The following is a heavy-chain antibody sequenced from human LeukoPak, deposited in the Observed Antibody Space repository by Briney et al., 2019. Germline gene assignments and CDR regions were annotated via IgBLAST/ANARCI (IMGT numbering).Heavy chain of an antibody. CDR1: GGSISSYY. CDR2: IYSSGST. D-gene: IGHD4-17*01. CDR3: ARDYGDYGGGYFDY. J-gene: IGHJ4*02. V-gene: IGHV4-4*07. Sequence: SETLSLTCTVSGGSISSYYWSWIRQPAGKGLEWIGRIYSSGSTNYNPSLKSRVTMSIDTSNNHFSLKLTSVTAADTAVYYCARDYGDYGGGYFDYWGQGTLVTVSS.